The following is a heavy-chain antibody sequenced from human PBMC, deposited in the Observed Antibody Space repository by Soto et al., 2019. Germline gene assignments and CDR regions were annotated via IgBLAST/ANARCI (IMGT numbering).Heavy chain of an antibody. CDR3: ARDRIITGPMNYFYYMDV. J-gene: IGHJ6*03. CDR1: ESTFSTYT. CDR2: ISSSSSYI. Sequence: GGSLRLSCAASESTFSTYTMNWVRQSPGKGLEWVSSISSSSSYIYYADSVKGRFTISRDNAQSSLYLQMNSLRAEDTAVYFCARDRIITGPMNYFYYMDVWGNGTTVTVSS. D-gene: IGHD3-10*01. V-gene: IGHV3-21*01.